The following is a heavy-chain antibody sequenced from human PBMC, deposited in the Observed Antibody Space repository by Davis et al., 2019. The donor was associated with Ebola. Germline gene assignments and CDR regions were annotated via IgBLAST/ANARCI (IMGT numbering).Heavy chain of an antibody. CDR3: ARAGYGADFDY. CDR2: IYYSGST. D-gene: IGHD4-17*01. J-gene: IGHJ4*02. CDR1: GGSISSYY. V-gene: IGHV4-39*07. Sequence: PGGSLRLSCTVSGGSISSYYWGWIRQPPGKGLEWIGSIYYSGSTYYNPSLKSRVTISVDTSKNQFSLKLSSVTAADTAVYYCARAGYGADFDYWGQGTLVTVSS.